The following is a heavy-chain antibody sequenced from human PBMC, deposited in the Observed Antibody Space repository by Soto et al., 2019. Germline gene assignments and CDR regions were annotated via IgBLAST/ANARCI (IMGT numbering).Heavy chain of an antibody. CDR2: IIPILGIA. D-gene: IGHD6-6*01. V-gene: IGHV1-69*02. Sequence: SVKVSCKASGGTFSSYTISWVRQAPGQGLEWMGRIIPILGIANYAQKFQGRVTITADKSTSTAYMELSSLRSEDTAVYYCAGLISIAARPYDYWGQGTLVTVSS. CDR3: AGLISIAARPYDY. J-gene: IGHJ4*02. CDR1: GGTFSSYT.